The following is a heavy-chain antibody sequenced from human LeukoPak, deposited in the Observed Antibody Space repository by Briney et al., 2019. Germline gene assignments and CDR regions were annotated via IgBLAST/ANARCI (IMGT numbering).Heavy chain of an antibody. J-gene: IGHJ4*02. CDR3: AKGSTVAYSSGWYGLIDY. CDR2: ISGSGGST. Sequence: PGGSLRLSCAASGFTFSSYAMSWVRQAPGKGLEWVSVISGSGGSTYYADSVKGRFTISRDNSKNTLYLQMNSLRAEDTAVYYCAKGSTVAYSSGWYGLIDYWGQGTLVTVSS. D-gene: IGHD6-19*01. CDR1: GFTFSSYA. V-gene: IGHV3-23*01.